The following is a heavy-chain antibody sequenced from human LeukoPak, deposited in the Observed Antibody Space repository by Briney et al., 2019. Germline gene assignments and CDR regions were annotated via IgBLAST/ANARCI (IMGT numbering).Heavy chain of an antibody. CDR2: IIAIFDTA. CDR3: ATGPMVRGAKFDY. Sequence: SVKVSCKASGGTFSSYTISWVRQAPGQGLEWMGRIIAIFDTAHYAQKFQGRVTITTDESTSTAYVELSSLRSEDTAVYYCATGPMVRGAKFDYWGQGTLVTVSS. V-gene: IGHV1-69*05. CDR1: GGTFSSYT. J-gene: IGHJ4*02. D-gene: IGHD3-10*01.